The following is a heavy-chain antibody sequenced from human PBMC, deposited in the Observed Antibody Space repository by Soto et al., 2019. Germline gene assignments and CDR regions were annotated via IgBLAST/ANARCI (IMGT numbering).Heavy chain of an antibody. D-gene: IGHD4-17*01. CDR2: ISYDGNNK. CDR1: GFTFSSYG. V-gene: IGHV3-30*18. CDR3: AKDHLETTVTTQRY. Sequence: VGSLRLSCAASGFTFSSYGMHWVRQAPGKGLEWVAVISYDGNNKYYADSVKGRFTISRDNFKNTLYLQMDSLRAEDTAMYYCAKDHLETTVTTQRYWGPGTMVTVYS. J-gene: IGHJ4*02.